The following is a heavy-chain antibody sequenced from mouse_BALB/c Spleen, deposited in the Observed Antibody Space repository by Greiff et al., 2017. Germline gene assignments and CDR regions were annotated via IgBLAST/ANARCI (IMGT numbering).Heavy chain of an antibody. D-gene: IGHD1-1*01. J-gene: IGHJ4*01. V-gene: IGHV1-69*01. CDR1: GYTFTDYW. Sequence: VKLQQPGAELVMPGASVKMSCKASGYTFTDYWMHWVKQRPGQGLEWIGAIDTSDSYTSYNQKFKGKATLTVDESSSTAYMQLSSLTSEDSAVYYCAREGNYYGSRVHYYAMDYWGQGTSVTVSS. CDR3: AREGNYYGSRVHYYAMDY. CDR2: IDTSDSYT.